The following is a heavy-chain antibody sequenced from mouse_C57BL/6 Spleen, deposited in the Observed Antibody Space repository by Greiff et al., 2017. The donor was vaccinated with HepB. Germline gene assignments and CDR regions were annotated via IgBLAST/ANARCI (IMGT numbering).Heavy chain of an antibody. Sequence: VQLQQSGAELVKPGASVKLSCKASGYTFTSYWMHWVKQRPGQGLEWIGMIHPNSGSTNYNEKFKSKATLTVDKSSSTAYMQLSSLTSEDSAVYYCARSTTRDFDYWGQGTTLTVSS. V-gene: IGHV1-64*01. CDR2: IHPNSGST. CDR1: GYTFTSYW. CDR3: ARSTTRDFDY. J-gene: IGHJ2*01. D-gene: IGHD1-1*01.